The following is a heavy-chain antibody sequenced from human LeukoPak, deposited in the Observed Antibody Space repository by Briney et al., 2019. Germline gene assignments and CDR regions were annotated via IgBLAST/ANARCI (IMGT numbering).Heavy chain of an antibody. CDR3: ARVRAVRGVISSYYYMDV. D-gene: IGHD3-10*01. CDR2: IYYSGST. Sequence: SSETLSLTCTVSGGSISSYYWSWIRQPPGKGLGWIGYIYYSGSTNYNPSLKSRVTISVDTSKNQFSLKLSSVTAADTAVYYCARVRAVRGVISSYYYMDVWGKGTTVTISS. V-gene: IGHV4-59*01. CDR1: GGSISSYY. J-gene: IGHJ6*03.